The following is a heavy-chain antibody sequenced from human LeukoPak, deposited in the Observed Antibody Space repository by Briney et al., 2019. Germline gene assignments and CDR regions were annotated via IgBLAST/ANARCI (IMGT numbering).Heavy chain of an antibody. CDR2: IYYSGST. V-gene: IGHV4-31*03. CDR1: GGSISSGGYY. J-gene: IGHJ6*02. CDR3: ARGWGYYYYDMDV. D-gene: IGHD3-16*01. Sequence: NSSETLSLTCTVSGGSISSGGYYWSWIRQHPGKGLEWIGYIYYSGSTYYNPSLKSRVTISVDTSKNQFSLKLSSVTAADTAVYYCARGWGYYYYDMDVWGQGTTVTVS.